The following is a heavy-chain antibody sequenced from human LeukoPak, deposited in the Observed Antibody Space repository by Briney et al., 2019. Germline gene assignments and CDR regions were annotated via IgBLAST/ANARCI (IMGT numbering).Heavy chain of an antibody. D-gene: IGHD3-10*01. Sequence: GTSLRLSCAASGFTFSNYAIHWVRQAPGKGLEWVAVISYDGSHKFYADSVKGRFTISRDNSKNTLYLQMNSLRVEDTAVYYCAKVQGSYGSGSFFYFDYWGQGTLVTVSS. J-gene: IGHJ4*02. CDR1: GFTFSNYA. CDR3: AKVQGSYGSGSFFYFDY. V-gene: IGHV3-30-3*01. CDR2: ISYDGSHK.